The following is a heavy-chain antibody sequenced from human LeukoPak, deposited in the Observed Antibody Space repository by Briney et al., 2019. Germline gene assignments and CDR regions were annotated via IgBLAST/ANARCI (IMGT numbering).Heavy chain of an antibody. V-gene: IGHV3-23*01. D-gene: IGHD3-10*01. CDR2: ISDSGGST. J-gene: IGHJ6*03. Sequence: GGSLRLSCAASGFTFSSYGMSWVRQAPGKGLEWVSRISDSGGSTDYADSVKGRFTISRDNSKNTLYLQVNSLRAEDTAVYYCAKGGAVSSKSITMIRGTRRYYYYMDVWGKGTTVTISS. CDR1: GFTFSSYG. CDR3: AKGGAVSSKSITMIRGTRRYYYYMDV.